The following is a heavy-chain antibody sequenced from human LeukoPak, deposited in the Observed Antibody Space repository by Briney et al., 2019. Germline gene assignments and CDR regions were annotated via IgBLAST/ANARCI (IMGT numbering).Heavy chain of an antibody. CDR1: GGFISSGGYY. D-gene: IGHD3-10*01. CDR2: IYHSGST. CDR3: ARDHYYGSGSYDY. V-gene: IGHV4-30-2*01. J-gene: IGHJ4*02. Sequence: SETLSLTCTVSGGFISSGGYYWSWIRQPPGKGLEWIGYIYHSGSTYYNPSLKSRVTISVDTSKNLFSLKLSSVTAADTAVYYCARDHYYGSGSYDYWGQGTLVTVSS.